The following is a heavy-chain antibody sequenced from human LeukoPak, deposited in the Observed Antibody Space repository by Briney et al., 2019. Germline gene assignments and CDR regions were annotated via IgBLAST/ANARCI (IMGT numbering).Heavy chain of an antibody. V-gene: IGHV4-34*01. CDR1: GGSFSGYY. CDR2: INHSGST. CDR3: AGRIAVAGTAGKRKNYFDY. Sequence: SETLSLTCAVYGGSFSGYYWSWIRQPPGKGLEWIGEINHSGSTSYNPSLKSRVTISVDTSKNQFSLKLSSVNAADTAVYYCAGRIAVAGTAGKRKNYFDYWGQGTLVTVSS. D-gene: IGHD6-19*01. J-gene: IGHJ4*02.